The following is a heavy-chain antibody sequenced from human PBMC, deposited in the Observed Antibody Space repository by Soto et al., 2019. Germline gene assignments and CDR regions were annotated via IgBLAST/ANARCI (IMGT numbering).Heavy chain of an antibody. CDR1: GYTFTSYG. D-gene: IGHD3-3*01. Sequence: ASVKVSCKASGYTFTSYGISWVRQASGQGLEWMGWISAYNGNTNYAQKLQGRVTMTTDTSTSTAYMELRSLRSDDTAVYYCARDLGIRFLEWLPPNAYYYGMDVWGQGTTVTVSS. CDR3: ARDLGIRFLEWLPPNAYYYGMDV. CDR2: ISAYNGNT. J-gene: IGHJ6*02. V-gene: IGHV1-18*01.